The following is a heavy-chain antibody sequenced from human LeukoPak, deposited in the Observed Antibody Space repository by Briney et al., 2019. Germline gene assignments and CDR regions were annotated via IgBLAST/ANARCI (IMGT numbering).Heavy chain of an antibody. Sequence: SETLSLTCAVYGGSFSGYYWSWIRQPPGKGLEWIGEINHSGSTNYNPFLKSRVTISVDTSKNQFSLKLSSVTAADTAVYYCARGLTIWNCPFDYWGQGTLVTVSS. D-gene: IGHD1-7*01. V-gene: IGHV4-34*01. CDR1: GGSFSGYY. CDR3: ARGLTIWNCPFDY. CDR2: INHSGST. J-gene: IGHJ4*02.